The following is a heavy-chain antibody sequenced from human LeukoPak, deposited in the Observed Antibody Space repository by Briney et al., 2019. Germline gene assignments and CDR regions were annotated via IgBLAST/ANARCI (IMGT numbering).Heavy chain of an antibody. V-gene: IGHV3-23*01. CDR3: ARYCTGGSCYIQYGMDV. CDR2: ISGSGGST. D-gene: IGHD2-8*02. J-gene: IGHJ6*02. CDR1: GFTFSSYA. Sequence: GGSLRLSCAASGFTFSSYAMSWVRQAPGKGLEWVSAISGSGGSTYYADSVKGRFTISRDNSKNTVYLQMNSLRVEDTAVYYCARYCTGGSCYIQYGMDVWGQGTTVTVSS.